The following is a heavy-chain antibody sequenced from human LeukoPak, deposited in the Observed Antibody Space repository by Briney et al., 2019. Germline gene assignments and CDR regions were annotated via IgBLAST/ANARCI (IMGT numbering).Heavy chain of an antibody. CDR2: TSWNSGSI. D-gene: IGHD5-12*01. V-gene: IGHV3-9*01. CDR3: ARDRKGYSGYATSYYFDY. CDR1: GFTFDDYA. J-gene: IGHJ4*02. Sequence: GGSLRLSCAASGFTFDDYAMHWVRQAPGKGLEWVSGTSWNSGSIGYVDSVKGRFTISRDNAKNSLYLQMNSLRAEDTAVYYCARDRKGYSGYATSYYFDYWGQGTLVTVSS.